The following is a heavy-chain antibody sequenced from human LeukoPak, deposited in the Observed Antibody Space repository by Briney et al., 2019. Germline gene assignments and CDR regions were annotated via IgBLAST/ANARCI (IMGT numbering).Heavy chain of an antibody. J-gene: IGHJ4*02. V-gene: IGHV3-21*01. Sequence: GGSLRLSCATSGFTLSNAWMNWVRLAPGKGLEWVSSISSSSSYIYYADSVKGRFTISRDNAKNSLYLQMNSLRAEDTAVYYCARDSELPNFNWGQGTLVTVSS. CDR3: ARDSELPNFN. CDR2: ISSSSSYI. D-gene: IGHD1-26*01. CDR1: GFTLSNAW.